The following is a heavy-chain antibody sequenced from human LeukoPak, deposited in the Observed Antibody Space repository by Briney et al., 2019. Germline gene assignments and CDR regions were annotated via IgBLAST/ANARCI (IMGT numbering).Heavy chain of an antibody. V-gene: IGHV3-7*03. J-gene: IGHJ6*02. CDR1: GFTFSSYW. CDR2: INQNGNVN. D-gene: IGHD3-16*01. CDR3: ARGGGLDV. Sequence: GGSLRLSCAASGFTFSSYWMNWARQAPGKGLEWVASINQNGNVNYYVDSVKGRFTISRDNAKNSLYLQMSNLRAKDTAAYFCARGGGLDVWGQGATVTVSS.